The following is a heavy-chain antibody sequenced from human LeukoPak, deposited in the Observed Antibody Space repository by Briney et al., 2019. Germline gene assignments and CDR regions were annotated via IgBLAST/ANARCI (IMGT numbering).Heavy chain of an antibody. CDR2: MNPNSGNT. J-gene: IGHJ6*03. Sequence: ASVKVSCKASGYTFTSYGISWVRQAPGQGLEWMGWMNPNSGNTGYAQKFQGRVTMTRNTSISTAYMELSSLRSEDTAVYYCARAITMVRGVIYNYYYYYMDVWGKGTTVTISS. CDR3: ARAITMVRGVIYNYYYYYMDV. V-gene: IGHV1-8*02. D-gene: IGHD3-10*01. CDR1: GYTFTSYG.